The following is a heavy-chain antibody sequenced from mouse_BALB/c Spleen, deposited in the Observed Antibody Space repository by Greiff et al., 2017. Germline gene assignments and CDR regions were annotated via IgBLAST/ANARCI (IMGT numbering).Heavy chain of an antibody. CDR2: ISDGGSYT. D-gene: IGHD2-14*01. CDR1: GFTFSDYY. V-gene: IGHV5-4*02. Sequence: EVHLVESGGGLVKPGGSLKLSCAASGFTFSDYYMYWVRQTPEKRLEWVATISDGGSYTYYPDSVKGRFTISRDNAKNNLYLQMSSLKSEDTAMYYCARDNYRYDVWFAYWGQGTLVTVSA. J-gene: IGHJ3*01. CDR3: ARDNYRYDVWFAY.